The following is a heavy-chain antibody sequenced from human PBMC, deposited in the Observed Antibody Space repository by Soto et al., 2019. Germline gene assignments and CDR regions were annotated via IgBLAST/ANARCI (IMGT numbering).Heavy chain of an antibody. Sequence: GGSLRLSCTASGFTFGDYAMSWFRQAPGKGLEWVGFIRSKAYGGTTEYAASVKGRFTISRDDSKSIAYLQMNSLKTEDTAVYYCTREVMGYNYYYYYYMDVWGKGTTVTVSS. CDR2: IRSKAYGGTT. CDR3: TREVMGYNYYYYYYMDV. CDR1: GFTFGDYA. V-gene: IGHV3-49*03. D-gene: IGHD5-12*01. J-gene: IGHJ6*03.